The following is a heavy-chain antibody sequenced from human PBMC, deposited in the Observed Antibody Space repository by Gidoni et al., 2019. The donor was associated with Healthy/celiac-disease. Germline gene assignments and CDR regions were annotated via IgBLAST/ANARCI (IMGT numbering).Heavy chain of an antibody. Sequence: QVQLQESGPGLVQPSQTLSLTCTVSGGSISRGGYYWSWTRQHPGKGLEWIGYIYYSGSTYYNPSLKSRVTISVDTSKNQFSLKLSSVTAADTAVYYCARGVSSGWSSANFDYWGQGTLVTVSS. V-gene: IGHV4-31*03. CDR2: IYYSGST. J-gene: IGHJ4*02. CDR3: ARGVSSGWSSANFDY. D-gene: IGHD6-19*01. CDR1: GGSISRGGYY.